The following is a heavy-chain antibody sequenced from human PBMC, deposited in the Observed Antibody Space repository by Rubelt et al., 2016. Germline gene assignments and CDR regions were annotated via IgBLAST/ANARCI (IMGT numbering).Heavy chain of an antibody. D-gene: IGHD4-23*01. V-gene: IGHV5-10-1*04. CDR2: IDPSDSYT. CDR3: ARHAGDGGNSEDWFDP. Sequence: EVQLVQSGAEVKKPGESLRISCKGSGYSFTSYWISWVRQMPGKGLEWMGRIDPSDSYTNYSPSVQGQVPIPRDKHISTAYLQGSSLKASDTAMYYCARHAGDGGNSEDWFDPWGQGTLVTVSS. J-gene: IGHJ5*02. CDR1: GYSFTSYW.